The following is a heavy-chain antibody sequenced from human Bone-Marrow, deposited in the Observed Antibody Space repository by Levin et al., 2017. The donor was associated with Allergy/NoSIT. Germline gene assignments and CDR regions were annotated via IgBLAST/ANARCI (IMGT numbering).Heavy chain of an antibody. CDR2: INTNTGNP. CDR1: GYTFTTYA. V-gene: IGHV7-4-1*02. J-gene: IGHJ6*02. D-gene: IGHD1-26*01. CDR3: ARDGIVGVHYGMDV. Sequence: GESLKISCKASGYTFTTYAMNWVRQAPGQGLEWMGWINTNTGNPTYAQGFTGRFVFSLDTSVSTAYLQISSLKAEDTAVYYCARDGIVGVHYGMDVWGQGTTVSVSS.